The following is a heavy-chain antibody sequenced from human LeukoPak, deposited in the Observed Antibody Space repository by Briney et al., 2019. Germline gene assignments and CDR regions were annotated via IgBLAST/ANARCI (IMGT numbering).Heavy chain of an antibody. CDR2: ISYSGST. D-gene: IGHD6-13*01. CDR1: GGSISSHY. Sequence: SETLSLTCTVSGGSISSHYWSWIRQPPGKGLEWIGYISYSGSTNYNPSLKSRVTISVDTSKNQFSLNLSSVTAADTAFYYCARGGAAAGFYYYYYYMDVWGKGTTVTVSS. V-gene: IGHV4-59*11. J-gene: IGHJ6*03. CDR3: ARGGAAAGFYYYYYYMDV.